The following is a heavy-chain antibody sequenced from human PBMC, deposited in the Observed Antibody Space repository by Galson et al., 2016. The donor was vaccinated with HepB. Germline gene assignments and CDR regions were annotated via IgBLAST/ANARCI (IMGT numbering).Heavy chain of an antibody. CDR3: ARVVAAATLYWFDP. V-gene: IGHV4-61*01. CDR2: IYYSGIA. CDR1: GGSVSSGSYY. D-gene: IGHD2-15*01. Sequence: CTVSGGSVSSGSYYWSWIRQPPGKGLEWIGYIYYSGIANHNPSLKSRVTILVDTSKNQFSLKLRSVTAADTAVYYCARVVAAATLYWFDPWGQGSLVTVSS. J-gene: IGHJ5*02.